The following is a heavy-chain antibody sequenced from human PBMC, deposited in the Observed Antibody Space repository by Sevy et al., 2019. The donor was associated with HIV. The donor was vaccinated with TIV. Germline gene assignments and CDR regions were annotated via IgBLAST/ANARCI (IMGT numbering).Heavy chain of an antibody. CDR3: ARGAQGALDY. V-gene: IGHV3-7*01. CDR2: IKEDGSDK. D-gene: IGHD1-26*01. Sequence: GGSLRLSCEASGFSFSDYWMNWVRQDPGRGLEWVANIKEDGSDKNFKDSVKGRLTVSRDNAKNSVFLQLHSLTVEDTAVYYCARGAQGALDYWGQGTQVTVSS. CDR1: GFSFSDYW. J-gene: IGHJ4*02.